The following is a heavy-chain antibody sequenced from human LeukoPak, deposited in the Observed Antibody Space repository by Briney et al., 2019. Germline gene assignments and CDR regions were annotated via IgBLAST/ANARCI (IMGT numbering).Heavy chain of an antibody. D-gene: IGHD1-1*01. CDR3: ARNVTAGFFDY. J-gene: IGHJ4*02. V-gene: IGHV4-38-2*01. CDR2: IYHSWGI. CDR1: GSSITSNYF. Sequence: SETLSLTCAASGSSITSNYFWAWFRQPPGKGLEWIATIYHSWGIYFNPSLKSRVSISLDASNNQFFLKLASVTAAATAIYYCARNVTAGFFDYWGQGILITVSS.